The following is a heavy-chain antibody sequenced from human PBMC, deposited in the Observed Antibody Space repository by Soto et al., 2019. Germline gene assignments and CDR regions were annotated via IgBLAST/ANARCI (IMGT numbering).Heavy chain of an antibody. CDR3: ARESTSGLDY. Sequence: QVQLVQSGAEVKKPGSSVKVSCQTSGGSFGIYPISWVRQAPGQGLEWVGRVIPILNVANYTQKLHGRLTLPADKSTTTAYMELSSLTSEDTAVYYCARESTSGLDYLGQGTLVTVSS. D-gene: IGHD2-2*01. V-gene: IGHV1-69*04. CDR2: VIPILNVA. J-gene: IGHJ4*02. CDR1: GGSFGIYP.